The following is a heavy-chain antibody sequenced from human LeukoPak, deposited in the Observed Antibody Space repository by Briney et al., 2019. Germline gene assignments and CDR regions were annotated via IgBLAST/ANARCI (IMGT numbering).Heavy chain of an antibody. D-gene: IGHD3-3*01. V-gene: IGHV3-7*01. Sequence: GGSLRLSCVASGFTFSTYWMSWVRQAPGKGLEWVANIKQDGSEKYYVDSVKGRFTISRDNARNSLSLQVNSLRAEDTAVYYCARGGKLAGYYYFYMDVWGKGTTVIVSS. CDR3: ARGGKLAGYYYFYMDV. CDR2: IKQDGSEK. J-gene: IGHJ6*03. CDR1: GFTFSTYW.